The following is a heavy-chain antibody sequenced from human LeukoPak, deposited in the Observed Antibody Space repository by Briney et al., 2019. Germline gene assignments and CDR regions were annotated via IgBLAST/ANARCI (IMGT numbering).Heavy chain of an antibody. V-gene: IGHV3-30*02. J-gene: IGHJ4*02. Sequence: GGSLRLSCAASGFTFSSYGMHWVRQAPGKGLEWVAFIRYDGSNKYYAESVRGRFTISRDNSKNTLFLQVNSLRTEDTAVYYCAKGYSYGIDYWAQGTLVTVSS. D-gene: IGHD5-18*01. CDR1: GFTFSSYG. CDR2: IRYDGSNK. CDR3: AKGYSYGIDY.